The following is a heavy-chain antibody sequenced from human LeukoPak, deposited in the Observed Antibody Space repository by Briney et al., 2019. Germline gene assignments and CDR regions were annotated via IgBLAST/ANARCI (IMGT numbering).Heavy chain of an antibody. J-gene: IGHJ4*02. CDR2: ISGTGDKI. V-gene: IGHV3-23*01. Sequence: PGESLRLSCAASGFTFSSYVMNWVRQAPGKGLEWVSSISGTGDKIFYADSVKGRFTISRDNSKNMLYLQMNSLRAEDTAVYYCAKIGYYDSSGLDYWGQGTLVTVSS. CDR1: GFTFSSYV. D-gene: IGHD3-22*01. CDR3: AKIGYYDSSGLDY.